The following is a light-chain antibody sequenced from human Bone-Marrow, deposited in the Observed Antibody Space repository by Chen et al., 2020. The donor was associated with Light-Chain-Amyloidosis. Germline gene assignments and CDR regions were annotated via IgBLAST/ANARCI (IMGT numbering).Light chain of an antibody. CDR3: QSADSSGTYEVI. J-gene: IGLJ2*01. CDR1: DLPTKY. CDR2: RDT. Sequence: SYELTQPPSVSVSPGQTARITCSGDDLPTKYAHWYQQKPGQAPVLVIHRDTERPSGISERFSGSSSGTTATLTIGGVQAEDEADYHCQSADSSGTYEVIFGGGTKLTVL. V-gene: IGLV3-25*03.